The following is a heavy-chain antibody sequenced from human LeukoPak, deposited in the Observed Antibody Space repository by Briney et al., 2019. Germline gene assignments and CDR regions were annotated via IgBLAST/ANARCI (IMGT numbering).Heavy chain of an antibody. Sequence: GASVKVSCKASGGTFSIYTISLVRQPPGQGLGWVGRIIPILGIANYAQKFQGRVTITADKSTSTAYMELSSLRSDDTAVYYCARDRLTWIQLWFMDVWGKGTTVTVSS. CDR2: IIPILGIA. CDR1: GGTFSIYT. D-gene: IGHD5-18*01. CDR3: ARDRLTWIQLWFMDV. V-gene: IGHV1-69*04. J-gene: IGHJ6*03.